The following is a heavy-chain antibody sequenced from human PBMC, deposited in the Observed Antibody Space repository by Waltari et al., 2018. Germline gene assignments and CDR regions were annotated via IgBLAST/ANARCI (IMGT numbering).Heavy chain of an antibody. D-gene: IGHD3-3*01. J-gene: IGHJ4*02. V-gene: IGHV4-31*03. CDR2: IYYSGST. CDR1: GGSISSGGYY. Sequence: QVQLQESGPGLVKPSQTLSLTCTVSGGSISSGGYYWSWLRQHPGKGLEWIGYIYYSGSTYYNPSLKSRVTISVDTSKNQFSLKLSSVTAADTAVYYCARRGVWSGYPFDYWGQGTLVTVSS. CDR3: ARRGVWSGYPFDY.